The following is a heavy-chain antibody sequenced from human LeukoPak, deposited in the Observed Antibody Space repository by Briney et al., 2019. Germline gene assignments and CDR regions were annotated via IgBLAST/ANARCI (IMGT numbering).Heavy chain of an antibody. CDR3: ARAPQPTSYGDYGKRYFDL. CDR1: GGSISSYY. J-gene: IGHJ2*01. CDR2: IYHSGST. V-gene: IGHV4-59*01. Sequence: PSETLSLTCTVSGGSISSYYWSWIRQPPGKGLEWIGYIYHSGSTNYNPSLKSRVTISVDTSKNQFSLKLTSVTAADTAVYYCARAPQPTSYGDYGKRYFDLWGRGTLVTVSS. D-gene: IGHD4-17*01.